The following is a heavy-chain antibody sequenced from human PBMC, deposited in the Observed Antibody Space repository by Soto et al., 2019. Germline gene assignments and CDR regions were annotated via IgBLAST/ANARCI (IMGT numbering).Heavy chain of an antibody. CDR1: GYTFTGYY. J-gene: IGHJ4*02. V-gene: IGHV1-2*04. CDR2: INPNSGGT. Sequence: ASVKVSCKASGYTFTGYYMHWVRQAPGQGLEWMGWINPNSGGTNYAQKFQGWVTMTRDTSISTAYMELSRLRSDDTAVYYCARGALAAAGSIDYWGQGTLVTVSS. D-gene: IGHD6-13*01. CDR3: ARGALAAAGSIDY.